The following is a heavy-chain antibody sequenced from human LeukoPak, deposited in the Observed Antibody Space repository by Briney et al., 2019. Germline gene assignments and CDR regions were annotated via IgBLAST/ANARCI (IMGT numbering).Heavy chain of an antibody. CDR3: ARDAYCSSTSCFYGITIFGVVPYYFDY. V-gene: IGHV3-48*01. D-gene: IGHD2-2*01. J-gene: IGHJ4*02. CDR1: GFTFSSYS. Sequence: PGGSLRLSCAASGFTFSSYSMNWVRQAPGKGLEWVSYISSSSSTIYYAGSVKGRFTISRDNAKNSLYLQMNSLRAEDTAVYYCARDAYCSSTSCFYGITIFGVVPYYFDYWGQGTLVTVSS. CDR2: ISSSSSTI.